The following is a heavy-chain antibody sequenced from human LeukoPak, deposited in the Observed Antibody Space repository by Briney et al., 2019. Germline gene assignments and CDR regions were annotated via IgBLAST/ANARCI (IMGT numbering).Heavy chain of an antibody. CDR1: GFTFSSYG. CDR2: ISYDGSNK. V-gene: IGHV3-30*18. D-gene: IGHD1-26*01. Sequence: GGSLRLYCAASGFTFSSYGMLWVRQAPGKGLEWVAVISYDGSNKYYADSVKGRFTISRDNFKNTLYLQMNSLRAEDTAVYYCAKWDLGDYDYWGQGTLVTVSS. CDR3: AKWDLGDYDY. J-gene: IGHJ4*02.